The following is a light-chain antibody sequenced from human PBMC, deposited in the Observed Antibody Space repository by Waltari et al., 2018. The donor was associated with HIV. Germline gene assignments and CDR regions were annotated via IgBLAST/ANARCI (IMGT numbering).Light chain of an antibody. CDR2: DSS. V-gene: IGKV3-11*01. J-gene: IGKJ4*01. CDR3: HQRSKWPLT. Sequence: EIVLTQSPATLSLSPGERATPSCRASQSVGSYVPWYQQRPGQAPRLLIYDSSNRATGVPARFSASGSGTDFTLTISSLEPEDFAVYYCHQRSKWPLTFGGGTKVEIK. CDR1: QSVGSY.